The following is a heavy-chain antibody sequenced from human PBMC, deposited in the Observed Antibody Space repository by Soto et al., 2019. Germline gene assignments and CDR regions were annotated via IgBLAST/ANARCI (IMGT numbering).Heavy chain of an antibody. CDR2: ISASGRSS. D-gene: IGHD3-9*01. J-gene: IGHJ4*02. CDR3: AKGTEEYATDWYEK. V-gene: IGHV3-23*01. Sequence: PGGSLRLSCEGSGFTFRSYAMSWLRQAPGKGLQWVSGISASGRSSYFADSVKGRFSISRDNSKNTVHLQMSSLRTEDTAIYYCAKGTEEYATDWYEKWGPGTQVTVSS. CDR1: GFTFRSYA.